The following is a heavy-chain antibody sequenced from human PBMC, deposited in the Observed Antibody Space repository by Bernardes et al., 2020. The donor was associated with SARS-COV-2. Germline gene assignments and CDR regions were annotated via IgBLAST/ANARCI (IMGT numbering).Heavy chain of an antibody. Sequence: GGSLRLSCAASRFTFSSYWMSWVRQAPGKGLEWVSNIKQDGTEKYYVDSVKGRFTISRDNAKNSLYLQMNSLRAEDTAVYFCARDRAVNWFDPWGKGTMV. CDR1: RFTFSSYW. CDR3: ARDRAVNWFDP. J-gene: IGHJ5*02. CDR2: IKQDGTEK. V-gene: IGHV3-7*01. D-gene: IGHD3-10*01.